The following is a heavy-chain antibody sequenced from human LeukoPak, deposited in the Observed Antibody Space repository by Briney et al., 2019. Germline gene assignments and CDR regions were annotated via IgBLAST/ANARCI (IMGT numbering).Heavy chain of an antibody. D-gene: IGHD7-27*01. CDR3: ASRKLGNDY. Sequence: SDTLSLTCAVYGGSFSGFYWSWIRQSPGKGLEWIGYIYYTGTSYNPSLKSRVTISADTSKNQFSLKLISVTAADTAVYYCASRKLGNDYWGQGTLVTVSS. V-gene: IGHV4-59*07. CDR1: GGSFSGFY. CDR2: IYYTGT. J-gene: IGHJ4*02.